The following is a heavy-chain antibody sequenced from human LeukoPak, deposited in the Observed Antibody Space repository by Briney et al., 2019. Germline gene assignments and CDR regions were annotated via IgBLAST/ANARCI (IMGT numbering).Heavy chain of an antibody. CDR1: GGSISNYH. V-gene: IGHV4-4*07. CDR2: IHTSGNT. J-gene: IGHJ4*02. D-gene: IGHD6-19*01. Sequence: SETLSLTCTVSGGSISNYHWSWIRQPAGKGLKWISQIHTSGNTNYNPPLKSRVTMSIDTPENQLSLTIRSVTAADTAVYYCARRDISSGWSFDYWGQGILVTVSS. CDR3: ARRDISSGWSFDY.